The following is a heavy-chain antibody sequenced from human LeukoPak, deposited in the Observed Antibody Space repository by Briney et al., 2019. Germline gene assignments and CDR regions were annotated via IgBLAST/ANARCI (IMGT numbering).Heavy chain of an antibody. CDR1: RGTFSSYA. V-gene: IGHV1-69*05. J-gene: IGHJ3*02. CDR3: ARDWSPNYDILTGLVAFDI. CDR2: IIPIFGTA. D-gene: IGHD3-9*01. Sequence: GSSVKVSCKASRGTFSSYAISWVRQAPGQGLEWMGRIIPIFGTANYAQKFQGTVTITTDESTSTAYMELSSLRSEDTAVYYCARDWSPNYDILTGLVAFDIWGQGTMVTVSS.